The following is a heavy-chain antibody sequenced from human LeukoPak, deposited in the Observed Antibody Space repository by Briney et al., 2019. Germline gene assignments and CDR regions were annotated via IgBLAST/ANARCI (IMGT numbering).Heavy chain of an antibody. CDR1: GFTFSSYV. Sequence: GGSLRLSCAASGFTFSSYVIHWVRQAPGKGLEWVSLIRYDGSSKYYADSVRGRFTISRDNSKNTLYLQVNSLRAEDTAVYYCARYSGNYGLDYWGQGTLVTVSS. D-gene: IGHD4-17*01. V-gene: IGHV3-30*02. CDR2: IRYDGSSK. J-gene: IGHJ4*02. CDR3: ARYSGNYGLDY.